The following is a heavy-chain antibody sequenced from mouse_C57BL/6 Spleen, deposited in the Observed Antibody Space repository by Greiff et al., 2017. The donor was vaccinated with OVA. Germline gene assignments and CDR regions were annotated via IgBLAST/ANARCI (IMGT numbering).Heavy chain of an antibody. CDR2: INPSNGGT. Sequence: QVHVKQPGTELVKPGASVKLSCKASGYTFTSYWMHWVKQRPGQGLEWIGNINPSNGGTNYNEKFKSKATLTVDKSSSTAYMQLSSLTSEDSAVYYCAKGYYGSSPFAYWGQGTLVTVSA. CDR3: AKGYYGSSPFAY. J-gene: IGHJ3*01. CDR1: GYTFTSYW. V-gene: IGHV1-53*01. D-gene: IGHD1-1*01.